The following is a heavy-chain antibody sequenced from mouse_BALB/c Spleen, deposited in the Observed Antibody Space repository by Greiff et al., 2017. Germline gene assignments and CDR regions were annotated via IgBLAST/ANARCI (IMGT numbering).Heavy chain of an antibody. J-gene: IGHJ1*01. CDR2: ISYSGST. CDR3: ARVYYGSRGYFDV. D-gene: IGHD1-1*01. V-gene: IGHV3-2*02. CDR1: GYSITSDYA. Sequence: VQLKESGPGLVKPSQSLSLTCTVTGYSITSDYAWNWIRQFPGNKLEWMGYISYSGSTSYNPSLKSRISITRDTSKNQFFLQLNSVTTEDTATYYCARVYYGSRGYFDVWGAGTTVTVSS.